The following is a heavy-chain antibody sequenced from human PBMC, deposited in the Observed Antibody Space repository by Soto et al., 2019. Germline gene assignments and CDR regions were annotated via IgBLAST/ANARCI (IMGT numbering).Heavy chain of an antibody. CDR2: MFHSASS. J-gene: IGHJ3*02. D-gene: IGHD3-16*01. Sequence: QVQLQGSGPGLVKPSGTLSLTCDVSDGSTSSRDWWSWVRQTPGKGLEWIGDMFHSASSKYNPSLKSRVTISVDKAKNQFSLELSSGTAADTPVYYCGGGFRVILTGSRGAVDIWGHGTTVIAPS. CDR1: DGSTSSRDW. V-gene: IGHV4-4*02. CDR3: GGGFRVILTGSRGAVDI.